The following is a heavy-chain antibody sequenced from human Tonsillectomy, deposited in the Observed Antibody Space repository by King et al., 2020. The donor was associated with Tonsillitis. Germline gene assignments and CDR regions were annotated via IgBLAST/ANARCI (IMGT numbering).Heavy chain of an antibody. CDR3: ARDDPAVAGTVLDY. J-gene: IGHJ4*02. CDR2: IYTNGST. CDR1: GGSISSGNYY. D-gene: IGHD6-19*01. V-gene: IGHV4-61*02. Sequence: QLQESGPGLVKPSETLALTCTVSGGSISSGNYYWSWIRQPAGKGLEWIGRIYTNGSTHYNPALKSRVTMSVDTSKNQFSLKVSSVTAADTAVYYCARDDPAVAGTVLDYWGPGTLVTVSS.